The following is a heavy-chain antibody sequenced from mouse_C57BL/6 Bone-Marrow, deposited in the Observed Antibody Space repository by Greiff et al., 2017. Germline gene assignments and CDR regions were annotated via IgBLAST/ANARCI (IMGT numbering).Heavy chain of an antibody. CDR3: ARGDYGSSSFFAY. V-gene: IGHV1-76*01. CDR2: IYPGSGNT. CDR1: GYTFTDYY. Sequence: QVQLQQSGAELVRPGASVKLSCKASGYTFTDYYINWVKQRPGQGLEWIARIYPGSGNTYYNEKFKGKATLTAEKSSSTAYMQLSSLTSEDSAVYFCARGDYGSSSFFAYWGQGTLVTVSA. D-gene: IGHD1-1*01. J-gene: IGHJ3*01.